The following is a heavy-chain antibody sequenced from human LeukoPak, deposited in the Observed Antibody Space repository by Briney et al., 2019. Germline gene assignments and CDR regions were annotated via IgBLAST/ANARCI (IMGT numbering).Heavy chain of an antibody. CDR3: ARDGGSGSYYNGGDDAFDI. D-gene: IGHD3-10*01. CDR2: ISSSSSTI. J-gene: IGHJ3*02. V-gene: IGHV3-48*01. CDR1: GFTSSSYS. Sequence: GGSLRLSCAASGFTSSSYSMNWVRHAPGKGLEWVSYISSSSSTIYYADSVKGRFTIPRDNAKNSLYLQMSSLRAEDTAVYYCARDGGSGSYYNGGDDAFDIWGQGTMVTVSS.